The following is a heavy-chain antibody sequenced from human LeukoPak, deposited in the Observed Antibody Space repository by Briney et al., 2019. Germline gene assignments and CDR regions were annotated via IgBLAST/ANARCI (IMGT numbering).Heavy chain of an antibody. J-gene: IGHJ4*02. CDR1: GFTFNTYT. CDR3: AREGDGYNSPIDY. Sequence: GGSLRLSCAASGFTFNTYTMNWARQAPGKGLEWLSSLDSGGAYIFYADSVKGRFIISRDNAKNSLSLQMNSLRAEDTAVYYCAREGDGYNSPIDYWGQGTLVTVSS. CDR2: LDSGGAYI. D-gene: IGHD5-24*01. V-gene: IGHV3-21*01.